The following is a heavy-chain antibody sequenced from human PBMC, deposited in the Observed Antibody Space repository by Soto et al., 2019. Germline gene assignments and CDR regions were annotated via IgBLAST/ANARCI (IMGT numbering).Heavy chain of an antibody. V-gene: IGHV3-21*01. Sequence: EVQLVESGGGLVKPGGSLRLSCAASGFTFSSYSMNWVRQAPGKGLEWVSSISSSSSYIYYADSVKGRFTILRDNAKNSLYLQMNSLRAEDTAVYYCARCDDYIWGSYKSAFDIWGQGTMVTVSS. CDR1: GFTFSSYS. CDR3: ARCDDYIWGSYKSAFDI. J-gene: IGHJ3*02. D-gene: IGHD3-16*01. CDR2: ISSSSSYI.